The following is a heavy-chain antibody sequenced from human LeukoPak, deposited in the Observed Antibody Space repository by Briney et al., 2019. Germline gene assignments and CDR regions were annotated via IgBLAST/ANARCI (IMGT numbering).Heavy chain of an antibody. CDR3: TRDSSNLRFDY. J-gene: IGHJ4*02. CDR1: GFTFSSYA. Sequence: GGSLRLSCAASGFTFSSYAMSWFRQAPGKGLEWVGFIRSKAYGGTTEYAASVKGRFTISRDDSKSIAYLQMNSLKTEDTAVYYCTRDSSNLRFDYWGQGTLITVSS. CDR2: IRSKAYGGTT. V-gene: IGHV3-49*03. D-gene: IGHD6-13*01.